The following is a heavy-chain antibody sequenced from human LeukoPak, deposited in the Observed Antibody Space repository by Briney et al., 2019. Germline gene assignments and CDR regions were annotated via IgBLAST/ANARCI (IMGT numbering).Heavy chain of an antibody. CDR2: IYSDGST. CDR1: GFTVSSNY. V-gene: IGHV3-53*01. CDR3: ALTMVHLGRLDYYFHY. J-gene: IGHJ4*02. Sequence: GGSLRLSCAASGFTVSSNYMSWVRQAPGKGLEWVSVIYSDGSTYYADSVKGRFTISRASSKNTLHLQVNSLRAEDTAVYYCALTMVHLGRLDYYFHYWGRGTLVTVSS. D-gene: IGHD3-10*01.